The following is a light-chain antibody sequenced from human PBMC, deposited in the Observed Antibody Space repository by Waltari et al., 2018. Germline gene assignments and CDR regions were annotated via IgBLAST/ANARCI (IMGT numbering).Light chain of an antibody. J-gene: IGLJ3*02. Sequence: QAGLTQPPSVSTDSGQTVTLTCTGGSHNVGNQAAPWLQQRPGHPPTLLSHRSVKRPSGISERFSASRSGNIASLTITALQPDDEADYVCSAWDNSLNIWMFGGGTKLTVL. CDR3: SAWDNSLNIWM. V-gene: IGLV10-54*04. CDR1: SHNVGNQA. CDR2: RSV.